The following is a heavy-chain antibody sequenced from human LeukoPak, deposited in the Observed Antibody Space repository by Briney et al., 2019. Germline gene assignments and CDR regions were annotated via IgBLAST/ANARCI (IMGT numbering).Heavy chain of an antibody. V-gene: IGHV4-59*01. Sequence: PSETLSLTCTVSGASISNYYWSWIRQPPGKGLEWIGYIYYSGSTNYNPSLKSRVTISVDTSKNQFSLNLSSVTAADTAVYFCASSGTTRNWFDPWGQGTLVTVSS. CDR2: IYYSGST. CDR3: ASSGTTRNWFDP. CDR1: GASISNYY. D-gene: IGHD1-1*01. J-gene: IGHJ5*02.